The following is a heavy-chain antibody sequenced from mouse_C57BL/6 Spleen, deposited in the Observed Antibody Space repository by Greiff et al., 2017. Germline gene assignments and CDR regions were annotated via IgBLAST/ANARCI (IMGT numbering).Heavy chain of an antibody. V-gene: IGHV1-22*01. D-gene: IGHD3-3*01. CDR3: ARGGLGGFAY. CDR1: GYTFTDYN. J-gene: IGHJ3*01. Sequence: EVQLQQSGPELVKPGASVKMSCKASGYTFTDYNMHWVKQSHGKSLEWIGYINPNNGGTSYNQKFKGKATLTVNKSSSTAYMALRSLTSEDAAVYYCARGGLGGFAYWGQGTLVTVSA. CDR2: INPNNGGT.